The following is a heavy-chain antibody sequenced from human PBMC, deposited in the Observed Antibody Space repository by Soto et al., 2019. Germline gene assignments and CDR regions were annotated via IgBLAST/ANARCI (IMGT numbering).Heavy chain of an antibody. V-gene: IGHV6-1*01. Sequence: SQTLSLTCAISGDSVSSNSAAWNWIRQSPSRGLEWLGRTYYRSKWYNDYAVSVKSRITINPDTSKNQFSLQLNSVTPEDTAVYYCARGGVAGYSSSWYPDAFDIWGQGTMVTVS. J-gene: IGHJ3*02. CDR1: GDSVSSNSAA. D-gene: IGHD6-13*01. CDR2: TYYRSKWYN. CDR3: ARGGVAGYSSSWYPDAFDI.